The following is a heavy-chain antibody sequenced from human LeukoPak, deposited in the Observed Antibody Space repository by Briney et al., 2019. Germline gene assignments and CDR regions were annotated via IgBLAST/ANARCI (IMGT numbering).Heavy chain of an antibody. V-gene: IGHV3-48*03. CDR2: ISSSGSTI. J-gene: IGHJ3*02. Sequence: GGSLRLSCAASGFTFSSYEMNWVRQAPGKGLEWVSYISSSGSTIYYADSVKGRFTISRDNAKNSLYLQMNSLRAEDTAVYYCARVTGDYWAFDNWGQGTMVTVSS. CDR1: GFTFSSYE. CDR3: ARVTGDYWAFDN. D-gene: IGHD4-17*01.